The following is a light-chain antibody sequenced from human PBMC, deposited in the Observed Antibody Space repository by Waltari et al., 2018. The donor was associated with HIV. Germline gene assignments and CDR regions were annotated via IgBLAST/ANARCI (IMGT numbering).Light chain of an antibody. CDR2: GNS. J-gene: IGLJ3*02. CDR3: QSYDSSLSGSWV. Sequence: QSVLPQPPSVSGAPGPRVTISCTGSSSNIGAGYDVHWYQPLPGTAPKLLIYGNSNRPSGVPDRFSGSKSGTSASLAITGLQAEDEADYYCQSYDSSLSGSWVFGGGTKLTVL. CDR1: SSNIGAGYD. V-gene: IGLV1-40*01.